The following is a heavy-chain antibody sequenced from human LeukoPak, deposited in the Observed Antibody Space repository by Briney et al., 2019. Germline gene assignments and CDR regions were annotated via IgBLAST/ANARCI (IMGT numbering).Heavy chain of an antibody. V-gene: IGHV5-51*01. Sequence: GESLKISCKGSGYSFTSYWIGWVRQMPGKGLEWMGIIYPGDSDTGYSPSFQGQVTISADKSISTAYLQWSSLKASDTAMYYCARLGLYGSGSSWFDPWGQGTLVTVSS. CDR2: IYPGDSDT. J-gene: IGHJ5*02. CDR3: ARLGLYGSGSSWFDP. CDR1: GYSFTSYW. D-gene: IGHD3-10*01.